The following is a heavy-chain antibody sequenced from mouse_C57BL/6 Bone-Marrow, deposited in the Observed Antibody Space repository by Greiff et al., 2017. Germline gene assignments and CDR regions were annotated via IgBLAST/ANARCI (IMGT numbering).Heavy chain of an antibody. CDR2: INPSSGYT. V-gene: IGHV1-7*01. CDR3: ARWDYRYAMDY. J-gene: IGHJ4*01. D-gene: IGHD5-5*01. CDR1: GYTFTSYW. Sequence: QVQLQQSGAELAKPGASVKLSCKASGYTFTSYWMHWVKQRPGQGLEWIGYINPSSGYTKYNQKFKDKATLTEDKSSSAAYMQLSSLTYEDSAVYYCARWDYRYAMDYWGQGTSVTVSS.